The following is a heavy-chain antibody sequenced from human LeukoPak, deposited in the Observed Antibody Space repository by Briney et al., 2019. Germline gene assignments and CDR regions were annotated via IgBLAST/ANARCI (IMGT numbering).Heavy chain of an antibody. CDR2: IYYSGNT. D-gene: IGHD6-13*01. CDR1: GGSVSSGGYY. V-gene: IGHV4-31*03. Sequence: SQTLSLTCTVSGGSVSSGGYYWSWIRQHPGKGPEWIGYIYYSGNTYYNPSLKSRVTISVDTSKNQFSLKLSSVTAADTAVYYCARVIAAAGTDYWGQGTLVTVSS. CDR3: ARVIAAAGTDY. J-gene: IGHJ4*02.